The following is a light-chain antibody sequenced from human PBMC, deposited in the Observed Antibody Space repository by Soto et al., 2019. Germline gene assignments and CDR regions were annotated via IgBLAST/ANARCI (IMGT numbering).Light chain of an antibody. V-gene: IGLV2-8*01. CDR1: SSDVGRYNS. J-gene: IGLJ2*01. CDR2: AVD. Sequence: QSALTQPPSASGSPGQAVTISCTGTSSDVGRYNSVSWYQQHPGKAPKLIFYAVDKRPSGVPDRFSGSKSGTTASLTVSGLQAEDEADYYCSSFAGSNNWIFGGGTKVTVL. CDR3: SSFAGSNNWI.